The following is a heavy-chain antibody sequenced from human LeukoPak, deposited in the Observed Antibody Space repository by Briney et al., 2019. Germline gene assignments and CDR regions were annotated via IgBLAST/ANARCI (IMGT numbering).Heavy chain of an antibody. D-gene: IGHD6-13*01. J-gene: IGHJ3*02. CDR2: IYYSGST. CDR3: AGDSQQLVPVRGAFDI. CDR1: GGSISSYY. V-gene: IGHV4-59*01. Sequence: PSETLSLTCTVSGGSISSYYWSWIRQPPGKGLEWIGYIYYSGSTNYNPSLKSRVTISVDTSKNQFSLKLSSVTAADTAVYYCAGDSQQLVPVRGAFDIWGQGTMVTVSS.